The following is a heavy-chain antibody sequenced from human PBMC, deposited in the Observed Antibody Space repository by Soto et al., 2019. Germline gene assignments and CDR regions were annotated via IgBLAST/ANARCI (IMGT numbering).Heavy chain of an antibody. CDR2: IYYSGST. V-gene: IGHV4-59*08. J-gene: IGHJ6*03. Sequence: SETLSLTCTVSGGSISSYYWSWIRQPPGKGLEWIGYIYYSGSTNYNPSLKSRVTISVDTSKNQFSLKLSSVTAADTAVYYCARQVDHYYYYMDVWGKGTTVTVSS. D-gene: IGHD2-15*01. CDR1: GGSISSYY. CDR3: ARQVDHYYYYMDV.